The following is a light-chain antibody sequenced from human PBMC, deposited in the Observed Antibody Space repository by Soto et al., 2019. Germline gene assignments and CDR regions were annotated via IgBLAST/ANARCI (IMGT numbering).Light chain of an antibody. CDR3: SSYTSSSIPYV. Sequence: QSALTQPASVSGSPGQSITISCTGTNSDVGGYNFVSWYQQHPGKAPKLMIYDVSNRPSGVSNRFSGSKSGTTASLNISGLQAEDEADYYCSSYTSSSIPYVFGIGTKLTVL. V-gene: IGLV2-14*01. CDR1: NSDVGGYNF. J-gene: IGLJ1*01. CDR2: DVS.